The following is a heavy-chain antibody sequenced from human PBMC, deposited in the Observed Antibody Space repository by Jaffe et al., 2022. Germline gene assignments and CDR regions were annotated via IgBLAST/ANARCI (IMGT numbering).Heavy chain of an antibody. CDR3: ARGQNDYGERRYYYYYYMDV. V-gene: IGHV1-69*01. CDR2: IIPIFGTA. Sequence: QVQLVQSGAEVKKPGSSVKVSCKASGGTFSSYAISWVRQAPGQGLEWMGGIIPIFGTANYAQKFQGRVTITADESTSTAYMELSSLRSEDTAVYYCARGQNDYGERRYYYYYYMDVWGKGTTVTVSS. J-gene: IGHJ6*03. D-gene: IGHD4-17*01. CDR1: GGTFSSYA.